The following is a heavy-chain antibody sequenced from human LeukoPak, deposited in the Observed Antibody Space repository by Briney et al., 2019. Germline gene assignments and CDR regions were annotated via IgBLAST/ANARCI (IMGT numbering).Heavy chain of an antibody. CDR2: ISAYNGNT. CDR1: GYTFTRYY. V-gene: IGHV1-18*04. CDR3: ARDRAVAGTVSPIDY. Sequence: ASVKVSCKASGYTFTRYYMHWVRQAPGQGFEWMGWISAYNGNTNYAQKLQGRVTMTTDTSTSTAYMELRSLRSDDTAVYYCARDRAVAGTVSPIDYWGQGTLVTVSS. D-gene: IGHD6-19*01. J-gene: IGHJ4*02.